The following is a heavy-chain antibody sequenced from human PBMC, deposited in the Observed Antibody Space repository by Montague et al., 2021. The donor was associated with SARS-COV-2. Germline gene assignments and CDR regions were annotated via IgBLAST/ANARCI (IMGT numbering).Heavy chain of an antibody. J-gene: IGHJ6*02. CDR2: IKPDESEK. CDR1: GFTFSNIW. V-gene: IGHV3-7*01. D-gene: IGHD4-23*01. Sequence: SLRLSCAASGFTFSNIWMSWVRQAPGKGLGWVASIKPDESEKNYVDSVKGRFSISRDNAKNSLYLQMDNLRAEDTAIYYCAKNGGAHGLDVWGQGTSVSVSS. CDR3: AKNGGAHGLDV.